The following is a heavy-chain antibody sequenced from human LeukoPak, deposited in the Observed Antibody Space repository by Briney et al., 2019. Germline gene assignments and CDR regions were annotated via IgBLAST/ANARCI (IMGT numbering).Heavy chain of an antibody. D-gene: IGHD2-21*01. CDR2: ISWNSGSI. V-gene: IGHV3-9*03. CDR1: GFTFDDYA. CDR3: AKDIAIGGCGGDCYNLGPSAFDI. J-gene: IGHJ3*02. Sequence: GGSLRLSCAASGFTFDDYAMHWVRQAPGKGLEWVSGISWNSGSIGYADSVKGRFTISRDNAKNSLYLQMNSLRAEDMALYYCAKDIAIGGCGGDCYNLGPSAFDIWGQGTMVTVSS.